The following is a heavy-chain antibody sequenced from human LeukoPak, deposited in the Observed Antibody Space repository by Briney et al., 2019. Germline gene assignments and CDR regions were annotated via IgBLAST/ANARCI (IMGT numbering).Heavy chain of an antibody. Sequence: GGSLRLSCAASGFTFSSYAMSWVRQAPGKGLEWVSAISGSGGSTYYADSVKGRFTISRGNSKNTLYLQMNSLRAEDTAVYYCAKISSSVPKIAVAGTDFDYWGQGTLVTVSS. CDR3: AKISSSVPKIAVAGTDFDY. J-gene: IGHJ4*02. CDR2: ISGSGGST. CDR1: GFTFSSYA. V-gene: IGHV3-23*01. D-gene: IGHD6-19*01.